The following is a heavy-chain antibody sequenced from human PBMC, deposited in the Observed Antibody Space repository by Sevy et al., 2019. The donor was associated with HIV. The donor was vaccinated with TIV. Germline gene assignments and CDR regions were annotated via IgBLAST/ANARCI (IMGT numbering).Heavy chain of an antibody. CDR2: IYCSGGT. D-gene: IGHD1-20*01. J-gene: IGHJ4*02. CDR1: GGSISSYY. Sequence: SETLSLTCTVSGGSISSYYWSWIRQPPGKGLEWIGYIYCSGGTNYNPSLKSRVTISVDTSKNQFSLKLSPVTAAETAVYYWAGSPSLVYFNYFDYWGQGTLVTVSS. CDR3: AGSPSLVYFNYFDY. V-gene: IGHV4-59*01.